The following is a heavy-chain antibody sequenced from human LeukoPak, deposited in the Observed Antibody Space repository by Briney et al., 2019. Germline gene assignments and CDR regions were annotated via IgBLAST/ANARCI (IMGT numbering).Heavy chain of an antibody. CDR3: ASISQPFDY. CDR1: GFTFSSYS. D-gene: IGHD3-9*01. CDR2: ISSSSSTI. V-gene: IGHV3-48*01. Sequence: GGSLRLSCAASGFTFSSYSMNWVRQAPGKGLEWVSYISSSSSTIYYADSVKGRFTISRDNAKNSLYLQMNSLRAEDTAVYYCASISQPFDYWGQGTLVTVSS. J-gene: IGHJ4*02.